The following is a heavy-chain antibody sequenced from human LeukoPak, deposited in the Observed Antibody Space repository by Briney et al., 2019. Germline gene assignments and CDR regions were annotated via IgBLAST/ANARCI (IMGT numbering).Heavy chain of an antibody. CDR2: IIPIFGTA. D-gene: IGHD1-26*01. CDR1: GGTFSSYA. Sequence: SVKVSCKASGGTFSSYAISWVRQAPGQGLEWMGRIIPIFGTANYAQKFQGRVTITTDESPSTAYMELSSLRSEDTAVYYWVRDGMGAPTYYYYMDVWGKGTTVTVSS. V-gene: IGHV1-69*05. J-gene: IGHJ6*03. CDR3: VRDGMGAPTYYYYMDV.